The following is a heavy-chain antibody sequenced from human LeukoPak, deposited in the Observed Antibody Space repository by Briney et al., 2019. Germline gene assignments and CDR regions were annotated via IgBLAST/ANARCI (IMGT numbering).Heavy chain of an antibody. CDR3: ARAPHRLQYSNDYYYYMDV. J-gene: IGHJ6*03. D-gene: IGHD4-11*01. CDR2: IYYSGST. Sequence: SETLSLTCTVSGGSISSGSYYWSWIRQPAGKGLEWIGYIYYSGSTNYNPSLKGRVTISVDTSKNQFSLKLSSVTAADTAVYYCARAPHRLQYSNDYYYYMDVWGKGTTVTVSS. CDR1: GGSISSGSYY. V-gene: IGHV4-61*10.